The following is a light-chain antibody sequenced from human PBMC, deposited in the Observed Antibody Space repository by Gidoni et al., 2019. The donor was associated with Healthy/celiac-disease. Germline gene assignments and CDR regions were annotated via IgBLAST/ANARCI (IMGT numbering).Light chain of an antibody. CDR1: QDISNY. Sequence: DIQMTQSPSSLSASVGDRVTITCQASQDISNYLNWYQQKPGKAPKLLSYDASNLETGVPSRFSGSGSGTDFTFTISSLQPEDIATYYCQPYDNLPLTFGGGTKVEIK. CDR2: DAS. J-gene: IGKJ4*01. V-gene: IGKV1-33*01. CDR3: QPYDNLPLT.